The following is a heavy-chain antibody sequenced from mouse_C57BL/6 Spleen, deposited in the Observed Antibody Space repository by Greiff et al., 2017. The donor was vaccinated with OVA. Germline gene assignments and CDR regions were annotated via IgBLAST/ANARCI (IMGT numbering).Heavy chain of an antibody. J-gene: IGHJ4*01. Sequence: QVHVKQSGAELVRPGTSVKVSCKASGYAFTNYLIEWVKQRPGQGLEWIGVINPGSGGTNYNEKFKGKATLTADKSSSTAYMQLSSLTSEDSAVYFCASYDYAGDGYAMDYWGQGTSVTVSS. CDR2: INPGSGGT. D-gene: IGHD2-4*01. CDR3: ASYDYAGDGYAMDY. CDR1: GYAFTNYL. V-gene: IGHV1-54*01.